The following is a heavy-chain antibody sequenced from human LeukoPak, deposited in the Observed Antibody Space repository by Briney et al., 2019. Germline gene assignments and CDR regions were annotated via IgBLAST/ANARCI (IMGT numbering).Heavy chain of an antibody. Sequence: PGGSLRLSCSASGFTFSSYGMHWVRQAPGKGLEWVAFIRYDGSNKYYADSVKGRFTISRDNSKNTLYLQMNSLRAEDTAVYYCAKDYYGQTSGYFQHWGQGTLVTVSS. J-gene: IGHJ1*01. V-gene: IGHV3-30*02. CDR3: AKDYYGQTSGYFQH. CDR2: IRYDGSNK. D-gene: IGHD3-10*01. CDR1: GFTFSSYG.